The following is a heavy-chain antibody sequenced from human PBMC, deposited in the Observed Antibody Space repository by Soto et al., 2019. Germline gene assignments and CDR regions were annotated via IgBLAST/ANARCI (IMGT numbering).Heavy chain of an antibody. CDR2: ISAYNGNT. V-gene: IGHV1-18*01. CDR1: GYTFTSYG. Sequence: QVQLVQSGAEVKKPGASVKVSCKASGYTFTSYGISWVRQAPGQGLEWMGWISAYNGNTNDAQKLQGRVTMTTDTFPSTAYMELRSMRAADTAVYYCARDGALGENCYYYGMDVWGQGTTVTVSS. CDR3: ARDGALGENCYYYGMDV. D-gene: IGHD3-16*01. J-gene: IGHJ6*02.